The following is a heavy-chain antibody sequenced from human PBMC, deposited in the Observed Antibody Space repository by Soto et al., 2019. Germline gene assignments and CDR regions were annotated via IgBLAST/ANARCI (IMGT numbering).Heavy chain of an antibody. J-gene: IGHJ4*02. V-gene: IGHV3-30-3*01. CDR1: GFTFSSYA. Sequence: QVQLVESGGGVVQPGRSLRLSCAASGFTFSSYAMHWVRQAPGKGLEWAAVISYDGSNKYYADSVKGRFTISRDNSKNTLYLQMNSLRAEDTAVYYCARDFRRIAAAGRWLDYWGQGTLVTVSS. CDR3: ARDFRRIAAAGRWLDY. D-gene: IGHD6-13*01. CDR2: ISYDGSNK.